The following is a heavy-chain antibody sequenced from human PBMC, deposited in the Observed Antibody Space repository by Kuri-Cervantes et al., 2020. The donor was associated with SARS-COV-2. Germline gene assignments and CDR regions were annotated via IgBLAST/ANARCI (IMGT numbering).Heavy chain of an antibody. J-gene: IGHJ6*03. CDR3: ARTFMGYYYYMDV. Sequence: GGSLRLSCAASGFTFSSYSMNWVRQAPGKGLEWVSSISSSSSYIYYADSVKGRFTISRDNAKNSLYLRMNSLRAEDTAVYYCARTFMGYYYYMDVWGKGTTVTVSS. CDR1: GFTFSSYS. D-gene: IGHD3-3*02. CDR2: ISSSSSYI. V-gene: IGHV3-21*01.